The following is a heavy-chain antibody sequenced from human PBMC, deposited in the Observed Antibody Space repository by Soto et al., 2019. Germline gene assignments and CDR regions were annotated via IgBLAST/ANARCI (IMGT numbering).Heavy chain of an antibody. J-gene: IGHJ4*02. CDR2: IYYSGRT. CDR3: PRDMTTCGSFDY. CDR1: GGSISSGDYY. D-gene: IGHD4-17*01. V-gene: IGHV4-30-4*01. Sequence: QVQLQESGPGLVKPSQTLSLTCTVSGGSISSGDYYWSWIRQPPGKGLEWIGYIYYSGRTYYNPSLKSRVTISVDTSKNQFSLNLRSVTAADTAVYYCPRDMTTCGSFDYWGQGTLVTVSS.